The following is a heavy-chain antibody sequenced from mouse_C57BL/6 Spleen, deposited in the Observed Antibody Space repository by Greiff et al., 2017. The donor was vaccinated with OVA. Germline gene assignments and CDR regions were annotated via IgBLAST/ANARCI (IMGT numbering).Heavy chain of an antibody. CDR1: GYTFTSYW. Sequence: VQLQQPGAELVRPGSSVKLSCKASGYTFTSYWMHWVKQRPIQGLEWIGNIDPSDSETHYNQKFKDKATLTVDKSSSTAYMQLSSLTSEDSAVYYCARRTTETWFAYWGQGTLVTVSA. CDR3: ARRTTETWFAY. CDR2: IDPSDSET. D-gene: IGHD1-1*01. V-gene: IGHV1-52*01. J-gene: IGHJ3*01.